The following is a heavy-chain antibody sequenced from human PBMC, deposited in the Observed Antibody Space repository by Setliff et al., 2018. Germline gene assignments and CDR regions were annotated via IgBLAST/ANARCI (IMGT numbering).Heavy chain of an antibody. CDR1: GYTFTSYY. V-gene: IGHV1-46*01. J-gene: IGHJ3*02. D-gene: IGHD2-2*01. CDR2: INPSGGST. CDR3: ARKRTPYCSSTSCRFTNAFDI. Sequence: ASVKVSCKASGYTFTSYYMHWVRQAPGQGLEWMGIINPSGGSTSYAQKFQGRVTMTRDTSTSTVYMELSSLRSEDTAVYYCARKRTPYCSSTSCRFTNAFDIWGQGTMVTRLL.